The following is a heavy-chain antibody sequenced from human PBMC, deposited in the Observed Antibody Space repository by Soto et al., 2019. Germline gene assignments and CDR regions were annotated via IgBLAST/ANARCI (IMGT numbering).Heavy chain of an antibody. CDR1: GYTFTGYY. V-gene: IGHV1-2*02. CDR3: ARLDVLRYFDWLPDY. J-gene: IGHJ4*02. CDR2: INPNSGGT. Sequence: ASVKVSCKASGYTFTGYYMHWVRQAPGQGLDWMGWINPNSGGTNYAQKFQGRVTMTRDTSISTAYMELSRLRSDDTAVYYCARLDVLRYFDWLPDYWGQGTLVTVSS. D-gene: IGHD3-9*01.